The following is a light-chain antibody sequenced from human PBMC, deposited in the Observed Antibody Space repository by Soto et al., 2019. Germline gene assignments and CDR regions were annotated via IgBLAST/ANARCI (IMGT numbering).Light chain of an antibody. CDR2: DVR. J-gene: IGLJ2*01. Sequence: QSVLTQPASVSGSPGQSITISCTGTSSDVGAFNFVSWYQQHTGKAPKLMIYDVRHRPSGVSDRFSGSKSGNTASLTIYGLQAEDEADYYCTSHTTTSPPVLFGGGTKLTVL. V-gene: IGLV2-14*03. CDR3: TSHTTTSPPVL. CDR1: SSDVGAFNF.